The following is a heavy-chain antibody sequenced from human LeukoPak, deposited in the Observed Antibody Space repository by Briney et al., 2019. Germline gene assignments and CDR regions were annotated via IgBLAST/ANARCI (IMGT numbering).Heavy chain of an antibody. Sequence: ASVKVSCKASGYTFTSYYMHWVRQAPGQGLEWTGIINPSGGSTSYAQKFQGRVTMTRDPSTSTVYMELSSLRSEDTAVYYCARDHFASQPREVPRDYYDSSGYYYVWPSFDYWGQGTLVTVSS. V-gene: IGHV1-46*01. CDR2: INPSGGST. J-gene: IGHJ4*02. CDR3: ARDHFASQPREVPRDYYDSSGYYYVWPSFDY. CDR1: GYTFTSYY. D-gene: IGHD3-22*01.